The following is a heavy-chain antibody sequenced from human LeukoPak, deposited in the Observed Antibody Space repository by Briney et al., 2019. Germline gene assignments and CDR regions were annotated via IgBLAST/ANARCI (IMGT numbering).Heavy chain of an antibody. CDR1: GYTFTSYG. CDR2: ISAYNGNT. D-gene: IGHD3-22*01. Sequence: ASVKVSCKASGYTFTSYGISWVRQAPGQGLEWMGWISAYNGNTNHAQKLQGRVTMTTDTSTSTAYMELRSLRSDDTAVYYCARDHPYYYDSSGYYAFDYWGQGTLVTVSS. CDR3: ARDHPYYYDSSGYYAFDY. J-gene: IGHJ4*02. V-gene: IGHV1-18*01.